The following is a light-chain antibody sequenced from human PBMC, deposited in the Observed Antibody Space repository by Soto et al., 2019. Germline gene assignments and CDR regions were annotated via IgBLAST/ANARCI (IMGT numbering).Light chain of an antibody. CDR3: QDYGSSLHT. CDR1: QTITSDF. V-gene: IGKV3-20*01. Sequence: EIVLTQSPGTLSLSPGERATLSCRASQTITSDFLAWYQQKPGHAPRLLIYAASSRATGIPGRLSGSGSGTDFTLTISRLEPEDFALYYCQDYGSSLHTFGQGTRLEI. CDR2: AAS. J-gene: IGKJ2*01.